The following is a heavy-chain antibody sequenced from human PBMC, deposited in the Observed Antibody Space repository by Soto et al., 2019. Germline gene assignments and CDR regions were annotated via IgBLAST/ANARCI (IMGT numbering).Heavy chain of an antibody. Sequence: QVQLQESGPGLVKPSQTLSLTCTVSGGSISSGDNYWSWIRQPPGKGLEWIGYIHYSGSTYYNPSLKSRVAISIDTSKNQFSLKLSSVTAADTAIYYCARDNSYFYVSSGHYRNWFDPWGQGTLVTVSS. CDR2: IHYSGST. V-gene: IGHV4-30-4*01. J-gene: IGHJ5*02. CDR3: ARDNSYFYVSSGHYRNWFDP. D-gene: IGHD3-22*01. CDR1: GGSISSGDNY.